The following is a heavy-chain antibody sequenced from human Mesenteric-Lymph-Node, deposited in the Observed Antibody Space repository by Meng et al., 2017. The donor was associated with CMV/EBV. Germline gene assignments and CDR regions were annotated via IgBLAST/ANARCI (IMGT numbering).Heavy chain of an antibody. J-gene: IGHJ4*02. CDR1: GFTFSNYS. CDR2: IDSSSRYI. Sequence: GGSLRLSCAASGFTFSNYSMNWVRQAPGKGLEWVSSIDSSSRYISYADSVNGRFTISRDNAKNSLYLQVNSLKTEDTAVYYCVVGARGYYFDYWGQGTLVTVSS. D-gene: IGHD1-26*01. V-gene: IGHV3-21*04. CDR3: VVGARGYYFDY.